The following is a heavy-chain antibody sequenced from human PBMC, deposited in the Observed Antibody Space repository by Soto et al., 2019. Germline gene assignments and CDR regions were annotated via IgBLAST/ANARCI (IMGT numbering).Heavy chain of an antibody. CDR2: IKSKTDGGTT. CDR1: GFTFSNAW. CDR3: TTAGIGWIDDSSGYYVWDY. D-gene: IGHD3-22*01. Sequence: PGGSLRLSCAASGFTFSNAWMSWVRQAPGKGLEWVGRIKSKTDGGTTDYAAPVKGRFTISRDDSKNTLYLQMNSLKTEDTAVYYCTTAGIGWIDDSSGYYVWDYWGQGTLVTVSS. V-gene: IGHV3-15*01. J-gene: IGHJ4*02.